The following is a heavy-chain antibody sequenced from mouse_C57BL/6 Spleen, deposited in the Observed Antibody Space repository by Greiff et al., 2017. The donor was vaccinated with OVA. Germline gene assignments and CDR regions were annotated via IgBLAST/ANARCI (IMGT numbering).Heavy chain of an antibody. Sequence: VQVVESGPGLVAPSQSLSITCTVSGFSLTSYGVDWVRQSPGKGLEWLGVIWGVGSTNYNSALKSRLSISKDNSKSQVFLKMNSLQTDDTAMYYCASLYYGYDNYYAMDDWGQGTSVTVSS. CDR2: IWGVGST. D-gene: IGHD2-2*01. CDR1: GFSLTSYG. J-gene: IGHJ4*01. CDR3: ASLYYGYDNYYAMDD. V-gene: IGHV2-6*01.